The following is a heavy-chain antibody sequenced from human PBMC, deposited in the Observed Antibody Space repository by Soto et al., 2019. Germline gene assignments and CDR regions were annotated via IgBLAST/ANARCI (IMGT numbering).Heavy chain of an antibody. V-gene: IGHV3-23*01. J-gene: IGHJ3*02. Sequence: GKGLEWVSAISGSGGSTYYADSVKGRFTISRDNSKNTLYLQMNSLRAEDTAVYYCSKDRWGVVMVVTAAFGIWGQ. CDR3: SKDRWGVVMVVTAAFGI. D-gene: IGHD2-15*01. CDR2: ISGSGGST.